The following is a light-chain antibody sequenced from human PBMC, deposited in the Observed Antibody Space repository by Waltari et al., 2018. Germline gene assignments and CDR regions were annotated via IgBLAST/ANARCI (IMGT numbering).Light chain of an antibody. J-gene: IGKJ4*01. V-gene: IGKV3-11*01. CDR1: QSVTNY. CDR2: DTS. CDR3: QQRRDWPLT. Sequence: DIVLTQSPAILSLSPGARSSLSLRASQSVTNYLAWYQQNPGQAPILLIYDTSNSATGIPARFSGSGFGTDFTLTISSLEPEDFAVYYCQQRRDWPLTFGGGTKVEIK.